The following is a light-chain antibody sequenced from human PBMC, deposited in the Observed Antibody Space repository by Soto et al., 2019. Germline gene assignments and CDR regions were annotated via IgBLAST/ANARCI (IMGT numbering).Light chain of an antibody. Sequence: QSALTQPPSVSGAPGQRVTISCTGSSSNIGTGYDVHWYQQLPGTAPKLLIYDNNNRPSGVPDRFSVSRSGTSASLAITGLQAEDEADYYCQSYDISLTAVVFGGGTKVTVL. CDR2: DNN. V-gene: IGLV1-40*01. CDR3: QSYDISLTAVV. CDR1: SSNIGTGYD. J-gene: IGLJ2*01.